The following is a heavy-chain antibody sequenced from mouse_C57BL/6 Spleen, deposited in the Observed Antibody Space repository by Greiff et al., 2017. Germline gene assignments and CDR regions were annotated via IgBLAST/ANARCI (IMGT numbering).Heavy chain of an antibody. Sequence: QVQLKESGAELVKPGASVKLSCKASGYTFTEYTIHWVQQRSGQGLEWIGWFYPGRGSIKYNEKFKDKATLTADKSSSTSYMELSRLTSEDSAVYFCARHEEETGIGAMDYWGQGTSVTVSS. D-gene: IGHD4-1*01. CDR3: ARHEEETGIGAMDY. CDR1: GYTFTEYT. CDR2: FYPGRGSI. J-gene: IGHJ4*01. V-gene: IGHV1-62-2*01.